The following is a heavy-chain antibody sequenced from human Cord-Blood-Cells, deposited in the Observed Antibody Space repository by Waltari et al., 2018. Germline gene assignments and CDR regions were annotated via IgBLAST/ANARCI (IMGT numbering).Heavy chain of an antibody. CDR1: GGSFSGYY. CDR2: INHSGST. CDR3: ATLRWEKLELDAFDI. J-gene: IGHJ3*02. V-gene: IGHV4-34*01. D-gene: IGHD1-7*01. Sequence: QVQLQQWGAGLLKPSETLSLTCAVYGGSFSGYYWSWIRQPPGKGLEWSGEINHSGSTNYNPSLKSRVTISVDTSKNQFSLKLSSVTAADTAVYYCATLRWEKLELDAFDIWGQGTMVTVSS.